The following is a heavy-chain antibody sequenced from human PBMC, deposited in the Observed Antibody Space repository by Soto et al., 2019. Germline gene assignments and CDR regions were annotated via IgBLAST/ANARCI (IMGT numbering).Heavy chain of an antibody. D-gene: IGHD2-15*01. CDR3: TTDLWRIAVVVGSTGYFNP. Sequence: PGGYLRLSCAASGFTFSDAWMSWVRRAPGKGLDWVGRIKSKSDGGTTEYAAPVRGRFTISRDDSKNTLYLQMNSLKTEDTAVYYCTTDLWRIAVVVGSTGYFNPWGQGTPVTVCS. V-gene: IGHV3-15*01. CDR2: IKSKSDGGTT. CDR1: GFTFSDAW. J-gene: IGHJ5*02.